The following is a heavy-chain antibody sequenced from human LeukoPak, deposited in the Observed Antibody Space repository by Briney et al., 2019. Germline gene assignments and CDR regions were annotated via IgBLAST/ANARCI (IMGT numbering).Heavy chain of an antibody. D-gene: IGHD6-19*01. CDR3: VRIRPVAGTDY. CDR1: GGSISSSSYY. V-gene: IGHV4-39*01. CDR2: IYYSGST. Sequence: SQTLSLTCTVSGGSISSSSYYWGWVRQPPGKGLEWIGSIYYSGSTYKNPSLKSRVTISVDTSKNQFSLKLSSVTAADTAVYYCVRIRPVAGTDYWGRGTLVTVSS. J-gene: IGHJ4*02.